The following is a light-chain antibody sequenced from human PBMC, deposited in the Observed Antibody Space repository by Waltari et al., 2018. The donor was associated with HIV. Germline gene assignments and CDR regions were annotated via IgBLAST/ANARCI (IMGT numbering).Light chain of an antibody. V-gene: IGKV1-39*01. CDR3: QQTYSTLALT. J-gene: IGKJ4*01. CDR1: QNINTY. Sequence: DIQMTQSPSSLSASVGDRVTITYRASQNINTYLNWYQQQPGKAPRLLIYAASSLQSGVPSRFSGSGSGTEFTLTVRTLQPEDFATYYCQQTYSTLALTFGGGTKVDMK. CDR2: AAS.